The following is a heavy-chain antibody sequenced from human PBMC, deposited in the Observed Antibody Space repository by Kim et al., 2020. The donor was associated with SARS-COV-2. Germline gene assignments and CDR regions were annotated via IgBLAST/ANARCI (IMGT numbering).Heavy chain of an antibody. CDR2: IHDSGNT. D-gene: IGHD2-2*01. J-gene: IGHJ4*02. V-gene: IGHV3-53*01. Sequence: GGSLRLSCAASGFTVNNNAMTWVRQAPGKGLEWLSVIHDSGNTFYADSVKGRFAISRDNSKNTVSLQMNTLRAADTAVYYCARYHTRGLDYWGLGTLVTV. CDR3: ARYHTRGLDY. CDR1: GFTVNNNA.